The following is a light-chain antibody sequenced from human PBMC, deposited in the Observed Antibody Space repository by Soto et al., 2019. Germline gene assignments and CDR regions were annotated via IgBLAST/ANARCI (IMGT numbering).Light chain of an antibody. Sequence: EIVLTQSPATLSLSPGERATLSCRASQSLSSYLAWYQQKPGQAPRLLIYDASNRATGIPARFSGSGSGTDFTLTISSLEPEDFAVYYCQRLSNWPTFGPGTKVDIK. J-gene: IGKJ3*01. CDR1: QSLSSY. CDR3: QRLSNWPT. V-gene: IGKV3-11*01. CDR2: DAS.